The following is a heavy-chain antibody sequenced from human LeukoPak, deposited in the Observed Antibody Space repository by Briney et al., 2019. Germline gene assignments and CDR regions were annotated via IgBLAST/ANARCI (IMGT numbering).Heavy chain of an antibody. CDR1: GGSISRYY. CDR2: IYYSGST. D-gene: IGHD3-22*01. J-gene: IGHJ3*02. CDR3: ETNKEVIPEYDAFDI. Sequence: SETLSLTCTVSGGSISRYYWSWIRQPPGKGLEWIGYIYYSGSTNYNPSLKSRVTISVDTSKNQFSLRPSSVPAADTAVYYCETNKEVIPEYDAFDIWGQGTMVTVSS. V-gene: IGHV4-59*01.